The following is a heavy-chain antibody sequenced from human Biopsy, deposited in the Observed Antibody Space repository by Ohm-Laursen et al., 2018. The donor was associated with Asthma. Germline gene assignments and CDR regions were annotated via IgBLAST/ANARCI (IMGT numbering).Heavy chain of an antibody. J-gene: IGHJ3*01. CDR1: GYNFISFA. V-gene: IGHV1-3*01. CDR2: INAGNGNT. CDR3: ARTYYDFLTGQVKDVFGV. Sequence: ASVKVSCKASGYNFISFAIHWVRQAPGQRLEWMGWINAGNGNTKYSQKFQGRVSITRDTSARTAYMDLSSLRSEDTATYYCARTYYDFLTGQVKDVFGVWGQGTMVTVSS. D-gene: IGHD3-9*01.